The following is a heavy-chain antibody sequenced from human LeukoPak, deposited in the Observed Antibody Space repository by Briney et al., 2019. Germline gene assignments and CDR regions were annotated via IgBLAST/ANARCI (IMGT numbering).Heavy chain of an antibody. J-gene: IGHJ5*02. V-gene: IGHV4-34*01. CDR2: INHSGST. D-gene: IGHD3-16*02. CDR1: GGSFSGYY. CDR3: ARQIATNYDYVWGSYRYGWFDP. Sequence: SETLSLTCAVYGGSFSGYYWSWIRQPPGKGLEWIGEINHSGSTNYNPSLKSRVTISVDTSKNQFSLKLSSVTAADTAVYYCARQIATNYDYVWGSYRYGWFDPWGQGTLVTVSS.